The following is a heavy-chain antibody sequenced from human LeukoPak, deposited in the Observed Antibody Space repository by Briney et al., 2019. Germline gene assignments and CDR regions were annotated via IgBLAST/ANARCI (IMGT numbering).Heavy chain of an antibody. CDR3: AKYFNSNGYRPFDN. V-gene: IGHV3-23*01. CDR1: GFTLSNYG. J-gene: IGHJ4*02. Sequence: GGSLRLSCAVSGFTLSNYGMSWVRQASGKGLQFVATISPGGDFTYYADSVKGRFTISRDNAKNTLYLQVTSLRAEDTAVYYCAKYFNSNGYRPFDNWGQGTLVTVSS. CDR2: ISPGGDFT. D-gene: IGHD3-22*01.